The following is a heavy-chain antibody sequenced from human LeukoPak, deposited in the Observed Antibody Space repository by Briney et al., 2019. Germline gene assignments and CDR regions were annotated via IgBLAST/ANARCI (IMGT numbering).Heavy chain of an antibody. V-gene: IGHV3-30*02. CDR2: IRYDGSNK. CDR3: ARSIKTRYNNWFDP. Sequence: GGSLRLSCAASGFTFSSYGMHWVRQAPGKGLEWVAFIRYDGSNKYYTDSVKGRFTISRDNSKNTLYLQMNSLRAGDTAVYYCARSIKTRYNNWFDPWGQGTLVTVSS. D-gene: IGHD5-18*01. J-gene: IGHJ5*02. CDR1: GFTFSSYG.